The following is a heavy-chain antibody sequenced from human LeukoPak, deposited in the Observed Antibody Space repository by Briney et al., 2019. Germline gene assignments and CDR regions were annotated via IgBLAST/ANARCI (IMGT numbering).Heavy chain of an antibody. V-gene: IGHV3-23*01. Sequence: TGGSLRLSCAASGFTFTNAWMSWVRQAPGKGLEWVSGVSTSGGSTYYADSVKGRFTISRDNSKNTLHLQMNSLRAEDTAIYYCAKQAYDSPRTDFDYWGQGTLVTVSS. CDR1: GFTFTNAW. CDR3: AKQAYDSPRTDFDY. CDR2: VSTSGGST. D-gene: IGHD3-22*01. J-gene: IGHJ4*02.